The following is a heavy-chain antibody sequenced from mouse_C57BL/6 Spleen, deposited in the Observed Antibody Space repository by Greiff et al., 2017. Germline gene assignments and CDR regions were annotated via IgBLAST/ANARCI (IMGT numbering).Heavy chain of an antibody. Sequence: QVQLQQPGTELVKPGASVKLSCKASGYTFTSYWMHWVKQRPGQGLEWIGNINPSNGGTNYNEKFKSKATLTVDKSSSPAYMQLSSLTSEDSAVYYCARDSYYYGSSYYFDYWGQGTTLTVSS. J-gene: IGHJ2*01. V-gene: IGHV1-53*01. CDR3: ARDSYYYGSSYYFDY. CDR2: INPSNGGT. D-gene: IGHD1-1*01. CDR1: GYTFTSYW.